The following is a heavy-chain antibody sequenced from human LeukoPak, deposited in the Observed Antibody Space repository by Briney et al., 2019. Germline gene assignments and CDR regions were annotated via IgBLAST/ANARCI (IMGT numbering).Heavy chain of an antibody. Sequence: PGGSLRLSCAASGFTFSSYGMHWVRQAPGKGLEWVAFIRYDGSNKYYADSVKGRFTISRDNSKNTLYLQMNSLRAEDTAVYYCAKNSYYYGSGSHSPFDYWGQGTLVTVSS. D-gene: IGHD3-10*01. CDR2: IRYDGSNK. CDR1: GFTFSSYG. V-gene: IGHV3-30*02. CDR3: AKNSYYYGSGSHSPFDY. J-gene: IGHJ4*02.